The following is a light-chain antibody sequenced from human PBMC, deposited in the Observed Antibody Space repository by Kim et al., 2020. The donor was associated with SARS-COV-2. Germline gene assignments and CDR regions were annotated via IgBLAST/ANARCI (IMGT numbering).Light chain of an antibody. Sequence: GQSVTISCPGTSSDVGGYNYVSWYQQHPGKVPKLLIFDVSRRPSGVPDRFSGSKSGNTASLTISGLQAEDEADYYCCSNAGRYTWVFGGGTKVTVL. CDR3: CSNAGRYTWV. V-gene: IGLV2-11*01. CDR1: SSDVGGYNY. J-gene: IGLJ3*02. CDR2: DVS.